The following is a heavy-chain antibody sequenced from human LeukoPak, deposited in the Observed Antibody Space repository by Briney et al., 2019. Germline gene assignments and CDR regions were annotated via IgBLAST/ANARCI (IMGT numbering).Heavy chain of an antibody. Sequence: SETLSLTCTVSGGSVSSGSYYWSWIRQPPGKGLEWIGYIYYSGSTNYNPSLKSRVTISVDTSKNQFSLKLSSVTAVDTAVYYCARVTGSYGAFDIWGQGTMVTVSS. J-gene: IGHJ3*02. CDR3: ARVTGSYGAFDI. D-gene: IGHD3-10*01. CDR1: GGSVSSGSYY. CDR2: IYYSGST. V-gene: IGHV4-61*01.